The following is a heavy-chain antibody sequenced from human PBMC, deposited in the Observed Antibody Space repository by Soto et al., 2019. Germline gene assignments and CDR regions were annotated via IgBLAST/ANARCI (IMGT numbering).Heavy chain of an antibody. CDR2: INAGNGNT. Sequence: QVQLVQSGAEVKKPGASVKVSCKASGYTFTSYAMHWVRQAPGQRLEWMGWINAGNGNTKYSQKFQGRVTITRDTSASTAYMELSSLRAEDTAAYYCARGPGGTDAPGDYWGQGTLVTVSS. D-gene: IGHD3-10*01. CDR1: GYTFTSYA. J-gene: IGHJ4*02. V-gene: IGHV1-3*01. CDR3: ARGPGGTDAPGDY.